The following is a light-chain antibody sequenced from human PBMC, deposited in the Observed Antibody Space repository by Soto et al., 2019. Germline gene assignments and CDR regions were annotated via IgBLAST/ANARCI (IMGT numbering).Light chain of an antibody. Sequence: QSALTQPASVSGSPGQSITISCTGTSSDVGGYKYVSWYQQHPGKAPKLIIYEVTNRPSGVSNRFSGSKSGNTASLSISGLQAEDEADYYCCSYAGSFTYVFGTGTKVTVL. CDR2: EVT. J-gene: IGLJ1*01. V-gene: IGLV2-14*01. CDR1: SSDVGGYKY. CDR3: CSYAGSFTYV.